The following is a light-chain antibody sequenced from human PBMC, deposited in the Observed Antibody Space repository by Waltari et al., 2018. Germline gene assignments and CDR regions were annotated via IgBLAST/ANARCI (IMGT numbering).Light chain of an antibody. CDR2: RNN. J-gene: IGLJ2*01. CDR1: SSNIGTTY. V-gene: IGLV1-47*01. Sequence: QSVLTQPPSASGTPGQRVTISCSGSSSNIGTTYVNWYQQFPGTAPKLLIYRNNQRPSGVPDRFSGSKSGTSASLAISGLRSEDEAEYYCAAWDASHVVFGGGTKLTVL. CDR3: AAWDASHVV.